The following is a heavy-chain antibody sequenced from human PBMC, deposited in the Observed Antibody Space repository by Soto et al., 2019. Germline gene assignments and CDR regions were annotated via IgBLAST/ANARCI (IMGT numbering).Heavy chain of an antibody. CDR2: ISYDGIHK. D-gene: IGHD3-16*02. V-gene: IGHV3-30*18. CDR1: GFTFSSYG. CDR3: AKAWAEGWGQGLIYNWFDP. Sequence: QVQLVESGGGVVQPGRSLRLSCAASGFTFSSYGIHWVRQAPGKGLEWVTVISYDGIHKFYADSVKGRFTISRDDSQNMVFLQMNSLRPEDTAVYYCAKAWAEGWGQGLIYNWFDPWGQGTLVTVSS. J-gene: IGHJ5*02.